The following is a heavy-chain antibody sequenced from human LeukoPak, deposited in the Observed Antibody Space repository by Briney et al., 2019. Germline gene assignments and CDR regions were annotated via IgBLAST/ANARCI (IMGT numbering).Heavy chain of an antibody. CDR1: GGSISSGSYH. Sequence: SETLSLTCTVSGGSISSGSYHWSWIRQPAGKALEWIGRIYPSGSTNYDPSLKSRVTISLDMSKNQFSLKLSSVTAADTAVYYCARVSVAVPTWFDPWGQGTLVTVSS. CDR2: IYPSGST. CDR3: ARVSVAVPTWFDP. J-gene: IGHJ5*02. V-gene: IGHV4-61*02. D-gene: IGHD6-19*01.